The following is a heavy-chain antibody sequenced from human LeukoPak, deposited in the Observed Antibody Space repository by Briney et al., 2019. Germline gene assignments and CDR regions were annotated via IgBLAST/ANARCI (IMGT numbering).Heavy chain of an antibody. J-gene: IGHJ5*02. V-gene: IGHV4-39*07. D-gene: IGHD1-1*01. CDR3: ARRLQSVQLERRRRAYNWFDP. Sequence: SETLSLTCTVSGGSISSSSYYWGWIRQPPGKGLEWIGSIYYSGSTYYNPSLKSRVTISVDTSKNQFSLKLSSVTAADTAVYYCARRLQSVQLERRRRAYNWFDPWGQGTLVTVSS. CDR1: GGSISSSSYY. CDR2: IYYSGST.